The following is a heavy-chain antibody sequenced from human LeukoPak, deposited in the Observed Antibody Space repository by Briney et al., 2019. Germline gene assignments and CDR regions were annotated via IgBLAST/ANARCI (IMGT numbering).Heavy chain of an antibody. D-gene: IGHD1-26*01. Sequence: GGSLRLSCSASGFTFSSYSMSWVRQAPGKGLEWVGRIKSKTDGGTTDYAAPVKGRFTISRDDSKNTLYLQMNSLKTEDTAVYYCTTRGGSFSIFDYWGQGTLVTVSS. CDR2: IKSKTDGGTT. CDR3: TTRGGSFSIFDY. V-gene: IGHV3-15*01. J-gene: IGHJ4*02. CDR1: GFTFSSYS.